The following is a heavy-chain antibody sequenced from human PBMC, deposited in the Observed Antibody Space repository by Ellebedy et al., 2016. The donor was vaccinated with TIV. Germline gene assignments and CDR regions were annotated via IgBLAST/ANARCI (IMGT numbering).Heavy chain of an antibody. CDR3: ARYYASGWNYFDC. V-gene: IGHV4-59*08. Sequence: MPSETLSLTCSVSGGSISSYFWSWIRQPPGKGLEWIGHISYSVSTDYNPSLKSRVAISVDTSKNQLSLRLSSVTAADTAVYYRARYYASGWNYFDCWGQGTLVTVSS. J-gene: IGHJ4*02. CDR2: ISYSVST. D-gene: IGHD6-19*01. CDR1: GGSISSYF.